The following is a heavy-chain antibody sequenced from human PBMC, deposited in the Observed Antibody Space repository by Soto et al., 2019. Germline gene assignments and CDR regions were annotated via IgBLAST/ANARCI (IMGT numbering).Heavy chain of an antibody. D-gene: IGHD1-26*01. CDR2: IHYSGRT. CDR1: NFSISGFY. V-gene: IGHV4-59*12. CDR3: VRVGVGIGNHFDS. Sequence: XETLCLTCSVSNFSISGFYWTWIRQPPGKILEWIGYIHYSGRTDYNPSLTSRATMSVDTSKNQFSLNLKSITAADTAVYYCVRVGVGIGNHFDSWGRGTLVT. J-gene: IGHJ4*02.